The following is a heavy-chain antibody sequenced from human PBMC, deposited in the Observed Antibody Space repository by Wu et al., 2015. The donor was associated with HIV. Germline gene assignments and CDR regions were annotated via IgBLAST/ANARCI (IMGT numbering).Heavy chain of an antibody. J-gene: IGHJ5*02. CDR2: IIPIFGTA. CDR3: ARVVATYYGSGSGWFDP. CDR1: GGTFSSYA. V-gene: IGHV1-69*05. D-gene: IGHD3-10*01. Sequence: QVQLVQSGAEVKKPGSSVKVSCKASGGTFSSYAISWVRQAPGQGLEWMGGIIPIFGTANYAQKFQGRVTITTDESTSTAYMELSSLRSEDTAVYYCARVVATYYGSGSGWFDPWGQGTLVTVSS.